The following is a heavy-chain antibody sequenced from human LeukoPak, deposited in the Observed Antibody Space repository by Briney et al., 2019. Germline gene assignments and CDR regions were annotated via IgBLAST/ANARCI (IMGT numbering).Heavy chain of an antibody. CDR2: IYHSGST. J-gene: IGHJ4*02. CDR3: ARALNYYDSSGYYPEYVDY. D-gene: IGHD3-22*01. CDR1: GGSISSGGYS. Sequence: SQTLSLTCAVSGGSISSGGYSWSWIRQPPGKGLEWIGYIYHSGSTYYNPSLKSRVTVSVDRSKNQFSLKLSSVTAADTAVYYCARALNYYDSSGYYPEYVDYWGQGTLVTVSS. V-gene: IGHV4-30-2*01.